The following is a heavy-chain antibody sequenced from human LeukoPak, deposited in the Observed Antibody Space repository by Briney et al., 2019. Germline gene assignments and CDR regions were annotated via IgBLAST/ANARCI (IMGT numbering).Heavy chain of an antibody. D-gene: IGHD3-22*01. CDR3: AAVESYYYDSGAYYNQLGFDP. CDR1: GFTFTSSA. V-gene: IGHV1-58*02. J-gene: IGHJ5*02. Sequence: GASVKISCKASGFTFTSSAMQWVRQSRGQRLEWIGWIVVGSGYTNYAQKFQERVTITRDMSTSTAYLELSSLRSEDTAVYYCAAVESYYYDSGAYYNQLGFDPWGQGTLVTVSS. CDR2: IVVGSGYT.